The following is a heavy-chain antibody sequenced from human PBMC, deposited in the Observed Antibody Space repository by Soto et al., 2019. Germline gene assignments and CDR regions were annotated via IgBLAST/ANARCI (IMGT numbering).Heavy chain of an antibody. D-gene: IGHD2-8*02. CDR2: INQSGST. Sequence: QVQLQQWGAGLLKPSETLSLTCAVYGGSFSGYYWTWIRQPPGTGLEWIGEINQSGSTNYNPSLKSRVTISVDTSKNQFSLKLTSVTAADTAVSYCARDKITGLFDYWGQGTLVTVSS. CDR3: ARDKITGLFDY. J-gene: IGHJ4*02. CDR1: GGSFSGYY. V-gene: IGHV4-34*01.